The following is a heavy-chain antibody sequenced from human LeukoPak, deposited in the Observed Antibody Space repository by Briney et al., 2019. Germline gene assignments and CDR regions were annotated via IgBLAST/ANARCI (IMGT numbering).Heavy chain of an antibody. J-gene: IGHJ4*02. Sequence: GGSLSLSCAASGLIFSNYAMSWVRQVPGRGLGCVSSISSRGDSTYVADSVKGRFTISRDNYKNSLYLQVNTVRAEDTAVYYCVKGPRPDITVAHTVENWRQGTLVTVSS. CDR3: VKGPRPDITVAHTVEN. D-gene: IGHD6-19*01. V-gene: IGHV3-23*01. CDR2: ISSRGDST. CDR1: GLIFSNYA.